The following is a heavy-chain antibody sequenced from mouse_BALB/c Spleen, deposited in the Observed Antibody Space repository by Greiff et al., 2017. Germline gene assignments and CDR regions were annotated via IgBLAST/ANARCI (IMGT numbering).Heavy chain of an antibody. Sequence: DGEVGGAGGGVVKTGGAPKNSCAGSGFTFRSDAMSWGRQTPEKRLEWVASISSGGSTYYPDSVKGRFTISRDNARNILYLQMSSLRSEDTAMYYCARGDGNYAMDYWGQGTSVTVSS. V-gene: IGHV5-6-5*01. CDR1: GFTFRSDA. CDR3: ARGDGNYAMDY. CDR2: ISSGGST. D-gene: IGHD2-1*01. J-gene: IGHJ4*01.